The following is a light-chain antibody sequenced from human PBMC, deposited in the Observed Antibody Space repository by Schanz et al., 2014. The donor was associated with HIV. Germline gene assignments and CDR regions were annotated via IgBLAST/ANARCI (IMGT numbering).Light chain of an antibody. V-gene: IGKV3D-20*02. Sequence: EIVLTQSPGTLSLSPGEGATLSCRASQSVSSNYLAWFQQKPGQTPRLLIYGASNRATGVPARFSGSGSGTEFTLTISSLEPEDSAVYYCQERSNWPTFGGGTKVEIK. CDR3: QERSNWPT. CDR2: GAS. CDR1: QSVSSNY. J-gene: IGKJ4*01.